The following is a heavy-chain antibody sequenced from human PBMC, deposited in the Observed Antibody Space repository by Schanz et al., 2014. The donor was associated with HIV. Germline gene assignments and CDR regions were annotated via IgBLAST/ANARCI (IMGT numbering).Heavy chain of an antibody. CDR1: GFTFSNYG. V-gene: IGHV3-30*18. CDR2: ISYDGTNK. D-gene: IGHD6-19*01. J-gene: IGHJ4*02. Sequence: VQLVESGGGVVQPGRSLRLSCAASGFTFSNYGMHWVRQAPGKGLEWVAFISYDGTNKYYADSVKGRFTISRDSFNNTLYLHMSSLRAEDTAVYFCAKDRTDSGWYKEGPRELGEWGQGTLVTVSS. CDR3: AKDRTDSGWYKEGPRELGE.